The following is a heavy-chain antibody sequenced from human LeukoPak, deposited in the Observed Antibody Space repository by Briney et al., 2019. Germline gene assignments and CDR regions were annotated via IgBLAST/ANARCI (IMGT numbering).Heavy chain of an antibody. J-gene: IGHJ4*02. CDR1: GFTFSSYW. CDR3: AKGLAALYFDY. V-gene: IGHV3-7*03. Sequence: GGSLRLSCAASGFTFSSYWMTWVRQAPGKGLEWVANIKQDGSEQYYVDSVKGRFTISRDSAKNSLYLQMNSLRAEDTAVYYCAKGLAALYFDYWGQGTLVTVSS. D-gene: IGHD6-13*01. CDR2: IKQDGSEQ.